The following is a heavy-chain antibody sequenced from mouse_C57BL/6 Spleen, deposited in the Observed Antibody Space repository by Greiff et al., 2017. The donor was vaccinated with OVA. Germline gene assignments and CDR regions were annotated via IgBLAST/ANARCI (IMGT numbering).Heavy chain of an antibody. V-gene: IGHV1-26*01. D-gene: IGHD1-1*01. CDR3: ARLNYYAGDY. CDR1: GYTFTDYY. CDR2: INPNNGGT. J-gene: IGHJ2*01. Sequence: EVQLQQSGPELVKPGASVKISCKASGYTFTDYYMNWVKQSHGKSLEWIGDINPNNGGTSYNQKFKGKATLTVDKSSSTAYMELRSLTSEDSAVYYCARLNYYAGDYWGQGTTLTVSS.